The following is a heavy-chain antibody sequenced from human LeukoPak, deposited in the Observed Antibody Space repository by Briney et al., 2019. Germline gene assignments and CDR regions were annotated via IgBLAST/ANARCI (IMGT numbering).Heavy chain of an antibody. CDR3: ARGRIVGDMGWLRLPSYYYYMDV. V-gene: IGHV1-8*03. CDR2: MNPNSGNT. J-gene: IGHJ6*03. Sequence: ASVKVSCKASGYTFTSYDINWVRQATGQGLEWMGWMNPNSGNTGYAQKFQGRVTITRNTSISTAYMELSSLRSEDTAVYYCARGRIVGDMGWLRLPSYYYYMDVWGKGTTVTVSS. CDR1: GYTFTSYD. D-gene: IGHD5-12*01.